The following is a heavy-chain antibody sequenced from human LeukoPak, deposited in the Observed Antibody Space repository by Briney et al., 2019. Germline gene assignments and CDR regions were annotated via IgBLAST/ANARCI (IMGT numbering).Heavy chain of an antibody. CDR2: FDPEDGET. CDR1: GYTLTELS. D-gene: IGHD3-22*01. J-gene: IGHJ6*02. Sequence: ASVKVSCKVSGYTLTELSMHWVRQAPGKGLEWMGGFDPEDGETIYAQKFQGRVTMTEDTSTDTAYMELRSLRSDDTAVYYCARDQPPYYYDSSGYYYYGMDVWGQGTTVTVSS. V-gene: IGHV1-24*01. CDR3: ARDQPPYYYDSSGYYYYGMDV.